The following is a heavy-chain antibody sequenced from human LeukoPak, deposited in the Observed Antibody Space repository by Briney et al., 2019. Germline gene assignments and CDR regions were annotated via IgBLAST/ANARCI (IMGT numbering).Heavy chain of an antibody. CDR1: GFTFSSYW. Sequence: GGSLRLSCAASGFTFSSYWMSWVRQAPGKGLEWVANMKQDGSEKYYVDSVKGRFTISRDNAKNSLYLQMNGLRAEDTAVYYCARDGYCTNGVCYTGPSYFDYWGQGTLVTVSS. D-gene: IGHD2-8*01. CDR2: MKQDGSEK. V-gene: IGHV3-7*01. J-gene: IGHJ4*02. CDR3: ARDGYCTNGVCYTGPSYFDY.